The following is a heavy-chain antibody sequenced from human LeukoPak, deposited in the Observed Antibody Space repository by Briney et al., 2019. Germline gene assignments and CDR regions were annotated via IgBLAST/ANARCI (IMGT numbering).Heavy chain of an antibody. CDR3: ARVAEAFRNDGLDY. Sequence: SVKVSCKASGGTFSSYAISWVRQAPGQGLEWMGGIIPIFGTANYAQKFQGRVTITADESTSTAYMELGSLRSEDTAVYYCARVAEAFRNDGLDYWGQGTLVTVSS. CDR2: IIPIFGTA. J-gene: IGHJ4*02. D-gene: IGHD1-1*01. CDR1: GGTFSSYA. V-gene: IGHV1-69*13.